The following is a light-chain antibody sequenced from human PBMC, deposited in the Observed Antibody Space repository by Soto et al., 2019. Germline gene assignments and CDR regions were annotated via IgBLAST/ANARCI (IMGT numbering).Light chain of an antibody. Sequence: DIQMTQSPSTVSASVGDGVTITCRASQSISTWLAWYQQKPGKAPNLLIYDASSLEGGVPSRFSGRGSGTEFTLTISGLQPDDFATYYCQQYNSSPYTFGQGTKLEIK. CDR1: QSISTW. CDR3: QQYNSSPYT. CDR2: DAS. J-gene: IGKJ2*01. V-gene: IGKV1-5*01.